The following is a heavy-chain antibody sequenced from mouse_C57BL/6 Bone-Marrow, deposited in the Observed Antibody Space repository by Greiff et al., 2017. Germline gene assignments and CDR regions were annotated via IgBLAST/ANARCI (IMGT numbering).Heavy chain of an antibody. J-gene: IGHJ2*01. CDR3: ARGYCRHYFDY. D-gene: IGHD2-14*01. V-gene: IGHV1-82*01. CDR2: IYPGSGDT. CDR1: GYAFTSSW. Sequence: QVQLQQSGPELVKPGASVKISCKASGYAFTSSWMHWVKQRPGQGLEWIGRIYPGSGDTNYNGKFKGKATLTADKSSSTAYMQISSLTAEDSAVYCGARGYCRHYFDYWGQGTTLTVSS.